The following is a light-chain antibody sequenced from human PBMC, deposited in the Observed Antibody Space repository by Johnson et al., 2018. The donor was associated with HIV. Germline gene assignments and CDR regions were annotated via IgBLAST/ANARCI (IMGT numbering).Light chain of an antibody. Sequence: QSVLTQPPSVSAAPGQKVTISCSGSSSNIGNNYVSWYQQLPGTAPKLLIYDNNKRPSGIPDRFSGSKSGTSATLGITGLQTGDEGDYYCGAWDSSLNAYGVGAGTKVTVL. CDR2: DNN. CDR1: SSNIGNNY. CDR3: GAWDSSLNAYG. J-gene: IGLJ1*01. V-gene: IGLV1-51*01.